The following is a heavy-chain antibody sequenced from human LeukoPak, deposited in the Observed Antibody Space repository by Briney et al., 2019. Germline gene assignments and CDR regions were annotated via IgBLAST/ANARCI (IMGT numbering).Heavy chain of an antibody. CDR1: GYSISSGYY. J-gene: IGHJ3*02. V-gene: IGHV4-38-2*02. D-gene: IGHD3-22*01. CDR2: IYHSGST. Sequence: SETLSLTCTVSGYSISSGYYWGWIRQPPGKGLEWIGSIYHSGSTYYNPSLKSRVTISVDTSKNQFSLKLSSVTAADTAVYYCAREPPTYYYDSSGYYYGTDAFDIWGQGTMVTVSS. CDR3: AREPPTYYYDSSGYYYGTDAFDI.